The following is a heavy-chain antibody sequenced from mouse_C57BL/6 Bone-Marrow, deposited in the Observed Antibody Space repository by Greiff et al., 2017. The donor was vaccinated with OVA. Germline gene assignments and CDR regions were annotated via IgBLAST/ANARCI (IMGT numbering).Heavy chain of an antibody. CDR1: GYTFTSYW. D-gene: IGHD1-1*01. J-gene: IGHJ2*01. CDR2: IHPNSGST. CDR3: ARRGNYYGSSLY. V-gene: IGHV1-64*01. Sequence: VQLQQPGAELVKPGASVKLSCKASGYTFTSYWMHWVKQRPGQGLEWIGMIHPNSGSTNYNEKFKSKATLTVDKSSSTAYMQLSSLTSEDSAVYYCARRGNYYGSSLYWGQGTTLTVSS.